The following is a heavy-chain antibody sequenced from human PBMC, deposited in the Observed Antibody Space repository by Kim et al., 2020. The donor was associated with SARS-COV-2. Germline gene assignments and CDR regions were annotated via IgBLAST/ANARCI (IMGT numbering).Heavy chain of an antibody. J-gene: IGHJ5*02. CDR3: ARGGLRRSSSWNWFDP. CDR1: GGSISSYY. Sequence: SETLSLTCTVSGGSISSYYWSWIRQPPGKGLEWIGYIYYSGSTNYNPSLKSRVTISVDTSKNQFSLKLSSVTAADTAVYYCARGGLRRSSSWNWFDPWGQGTLVTVSS. D-gene: IGHD6-13*01. V-gene: IGHV4-59*01. CDR2: IYYSGST.